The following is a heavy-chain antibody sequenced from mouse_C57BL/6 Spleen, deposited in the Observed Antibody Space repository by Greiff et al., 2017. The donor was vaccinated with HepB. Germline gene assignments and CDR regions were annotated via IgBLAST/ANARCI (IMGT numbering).Heavy chain of an antibody. CDR2: IYPGSGST. CDR3: ARQAAHVAWFAY. V-gene: IGHV1-55*01. Sequence: QVQLQQPGAELVKPGASVKMSCKASGYTFTSYWITWVKQRPGQGLEWIGDIYPGSGSTNYNEKFKSKATLTVDTSSSTAYMQLSSLTSEDSAVYYCARQAAHVAWFAYWGQGTLVTVSA. J-gene: IGHJ3*01. D-gene: IGHD6-1*01. CDR1: GYTFTSYW.